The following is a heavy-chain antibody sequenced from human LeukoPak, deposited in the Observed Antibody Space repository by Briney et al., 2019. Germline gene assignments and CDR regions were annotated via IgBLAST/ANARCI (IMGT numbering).Heavy chain of an antibody. V-gene: IGHV1-69*13. CDR2: IIPIFGTA. J-gene: IGHJ5*02. Sequence: ASVKVSCKASGGTFSSYAISWVRQAPGQGLEWMGGIIPIFGTANYAQKFQGRVTITADESTSTAYMELRSLRSDDTAVYYCARMYGIGELFNWFDPWGQGTLVTVSS. CDR3: ARMYGIGELFNWFDP. CDR1: GGTFSSYA. D-gene: IGHD3-10*01.